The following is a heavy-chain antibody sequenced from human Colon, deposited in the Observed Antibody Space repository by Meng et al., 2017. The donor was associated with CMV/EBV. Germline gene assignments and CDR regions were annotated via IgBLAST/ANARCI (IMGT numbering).Heavy chain of an antibody. V-gene: IGHV1-8*03. CDR1: GYTFTNYD. D-gene: IGHD6-13*01. CDR3: ARVLTAAAGGYYYYYGMDV. J-gene: IGHJ6*02. Sequence: ASVKVSCKASGYTFTNYDINWVRQATGQGLEWMGWMNPNSGNTGYAQKFQGRVTITRNTSISTAYMELSSLRSEDTAVYYCARVLTAAAGGYYYYYGMDVWGQGTTVTVSS. CDR2: MNPNSGNT.